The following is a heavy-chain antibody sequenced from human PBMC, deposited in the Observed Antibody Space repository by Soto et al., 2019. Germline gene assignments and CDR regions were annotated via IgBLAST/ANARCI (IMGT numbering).Heavy chain of an antibody. V-gene: IGHV1-46*01. CDR1: GYTFTSYY. J-gene: IGHJ5*02. CDR2: INPSGGRA. CDR3: ARSLDDDGDYEGGWFDP. Sequence: ASVKVSCKASGYTFTSYYMHWVRQAPGQGLEWMGIINPSGGRANYAQKFQGRVTMTRDTSTSTVYMELSSLRSEDTAVYYCARSLDDDGDYEGGWFDPWGQGTLVTVSS. D-gene: IGHD4-17*01.